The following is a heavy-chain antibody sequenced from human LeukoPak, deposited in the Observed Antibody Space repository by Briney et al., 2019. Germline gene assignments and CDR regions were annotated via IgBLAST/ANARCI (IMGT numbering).Heavy chain of an antibody. CDR1: GYTFTSYY. J-gene: IGHJ4*02. V-gene: IGHV1-46*01. D-gene: IGHD1-26*01. CDR2: INPSGGST. CDR3: AREIKWEQPDY. Sequence: ASVKVSCKASGYTFTSYYMHWVRQAPGQGLEWMGLINPSGGSTSYAQKFQGRVTMTRDTSTSTVYMELSSLRSEDTAVYYCAREIKWEQPDYWGQGTLVTVSS.